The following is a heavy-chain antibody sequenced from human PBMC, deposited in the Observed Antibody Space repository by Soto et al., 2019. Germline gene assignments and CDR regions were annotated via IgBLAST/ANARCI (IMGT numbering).Heavy chain of an antibody. J-gene: IGHJ4*02. D-gene: IGHD3-3*01. CDR1: GYTFTSYD. CDR3: ARGHLDTIFGVVMRRPFDY. CDR2: MNPNSGNT. V-gene: IGHV1-8*01. Sequence: ASVKVSCKASGYTFTSYDINWVRQATGQGLEWMGWMNPNSGNTGYAQKFQGRVTMTRNTSISTAYMELSSLRSEDTAVYYCARGHLDTIFGVVMRRPFDYWGQGTLVTV.